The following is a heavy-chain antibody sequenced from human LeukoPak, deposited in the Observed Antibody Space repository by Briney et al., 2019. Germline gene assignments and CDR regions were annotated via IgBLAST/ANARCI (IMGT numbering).Heavy chain of an antibody. CDR2: IYHSGST. CDR3: ARGSSGSYADY. V-gene: IGHV4-30-2*01. CDR1: GGSISSGGYY. Sequence: PSQTLSLTCTVSGGSISSGGYYWSWIRQPPGKGLEWIGYIYHSGSTYYNPSLKSRVTISVDRSKNQFSLKLSSVTAADTAVYYCARGSSGSYADYWGQGTLVTVSS. D-gene: IGHD1-26*01. J-gene: IGHJ4*02.